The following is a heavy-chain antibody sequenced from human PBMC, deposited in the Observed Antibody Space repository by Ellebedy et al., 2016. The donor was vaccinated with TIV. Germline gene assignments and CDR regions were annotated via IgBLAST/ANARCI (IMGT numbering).Heavy chain of an antibody. CDR2: IYHSGST. CDR3: ASSEAGTLVY. Sequence: SETLSLTXAVSGGSISSGGYSWSWIRQPPGKGLEWIGYIYHSGSTYYNPSLKSRVTISVDTSKNQFSLKLSSVTAADTAVYYCASSEAGTLVYWGQGTLVTVSS. V-gene: IGHV4-30-2*02. J-gene: IGHJ4*02. CDR1: GGSISSGGYS. D-gene: IGHD6-13*01.